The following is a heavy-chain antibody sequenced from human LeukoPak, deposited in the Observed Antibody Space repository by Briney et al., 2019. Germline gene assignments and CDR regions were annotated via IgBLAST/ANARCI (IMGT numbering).Heavy chain of an antibody. CDR1: GYTFTIYY. CDR2: INPSGGST. V-gene: IGHV1-46*01. D-gene: IGHD3-10*01. Sequence: ASVTVSCKASGYTFTIYYMHWVRQAPGQGLEWMGIINPSGGSTSYAQKFQGRVTMTRDTSTSTVYMELSSLRSEDTAVYYCAGRYGSGSYLVYWGQGTLVTVSS. J-gene: IGHJ4*02. CDR3: AGRYGSGSYLVY.